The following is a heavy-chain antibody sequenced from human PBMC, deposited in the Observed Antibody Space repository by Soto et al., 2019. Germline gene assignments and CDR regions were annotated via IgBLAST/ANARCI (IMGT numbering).Heavy chain of an antibody. CDR1: GFTFSSYS. Sequence: GGSLRLSCAASGFTFSSYSMNWVRQAPGKGLEWVSSISSSSSYIYYADSVKGRFTISRDNAKNSLYLQMNSLRAEDTAVYYCASLITIFGVVANWGQGTLVTVSS. J-gene: IGHJ4*02. V-gene: IGHV3-21*01. CDR3: ASLITIFGVVAN. CDR2: ISSSSSYI. D-gene: IGHD3-3*01.